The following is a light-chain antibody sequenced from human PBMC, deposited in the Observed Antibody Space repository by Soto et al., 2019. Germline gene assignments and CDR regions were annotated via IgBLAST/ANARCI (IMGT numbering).Light chain of an antibody. J-gene: IGKJ1*01. CDR2: AAS. Sequence: DIQMTQSPSAMPASVGDRVTITCRASQGISIYLAWFQQKPGIVPKRLIYAASSLQSGVPSRFSGSGSGTDFTLTISSLQPDDFATYYCQHYNSYSEAFGQGTKVDIK. CDR3: QHYNSYSEA. V-gene: IGKV1-17*03. CDR1: QGISIY.